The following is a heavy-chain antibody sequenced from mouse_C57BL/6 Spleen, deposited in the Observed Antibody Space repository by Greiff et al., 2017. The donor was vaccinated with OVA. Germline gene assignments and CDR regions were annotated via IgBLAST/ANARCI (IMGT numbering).Heavy chain of an antibody. CDR3: ARKYGNHWYFDV. V-gene: IGHV1-69*01. D-gene: IGHD2-1*01. Sequence: VKLQQPGAELVMPGASVKLSCKASGYTFTSYWMHWVKQRPGQGLEWIGEIDPSDSYTNYNQKFKGKSTLTVDKSSSTAYMQLSSLTSEDSAVYCCARKYGNHWYFDVWGTGTTVTVSS. CDR1: GYTFTSYW. J-gene: IGHJ1*03. CDR2: IDPSDSYT.